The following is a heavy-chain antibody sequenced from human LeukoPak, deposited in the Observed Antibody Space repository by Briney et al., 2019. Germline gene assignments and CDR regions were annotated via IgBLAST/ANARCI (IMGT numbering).Heavy chain of an antibody. CDR2: IGGSGAGT. CDR3: AKVTTGYYYYMDV. V-gene: IGHV3-23*01. J-gene: IGHJ6*03. CDR1: GFTFSSYA. Sequence: PGASLRLSCGASGFTFSSYAMSWVRQAPGKVLEWVSGIGGSGAGTYYADSVKGRFTISSDNSKKTLSLQMNSLRAEDTALYYCAKVTTGYYYYMDVWGKGTTVTVA. D-gene: IGHD1-1*01.